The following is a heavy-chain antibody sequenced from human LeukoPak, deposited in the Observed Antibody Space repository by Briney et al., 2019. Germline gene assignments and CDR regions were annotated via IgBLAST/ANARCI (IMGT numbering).Heavy chain of an antibody. J-gene: IGHJ6*03. V-gene: IGHV4-31*03. CDR2: IYYSGST. CDR3: ARDRTVPTGYYYYMDV. D-gene: IGHD4-11*01. CDR1: GGSISSGGYY. Sequence: SQTLSLTCTVSGGSISSGGYYWSWIRQHPGKGLEWIGYIYYSGSTYYNPSLKSRVTISVDTSKNQFSLKLSSVTAADTAVYYCARDRTVPTGYYYYMDVWGKGTTVTVSS.